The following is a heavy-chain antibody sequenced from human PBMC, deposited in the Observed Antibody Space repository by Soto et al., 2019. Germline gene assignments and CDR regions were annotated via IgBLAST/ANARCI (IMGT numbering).Heavy chain of an antibody. V-gene: IGHV2-5*02. CDR1: GFSFNTGGVG. CDR2: IFWDDDK. D-gene: IGHD4-4*01. Sequence: QITLKESGPTVVKPTQTLTLTCTFSGFSFNTGGVGVGWVRQPPGKALEWLALIFWDDDKRYSPALNSRLTNTKDTFKNQVVLTMTTVDPVDTATYYCAHTLHGITVTTLGYWYFDLWGRGTLVTVSS. J-gene: IGHJ2*01. CDR3: AHTLHGITVTTLGYWYFDL.